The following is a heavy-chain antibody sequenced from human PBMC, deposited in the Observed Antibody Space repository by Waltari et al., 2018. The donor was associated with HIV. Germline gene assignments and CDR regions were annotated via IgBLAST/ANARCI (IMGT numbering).Heavy chain of an antibody. CDR3: ARRLVSVSGWYISAFGMDV. CDR1: GFSFSNYD. Sequence: HVQLVESGGGVVQPGGSLRLSCAASGFSFSNYDMHWVRQAPGLGLEWVAGIWYDETKRYYAESVRGRFSISRETSKNTLYLQLNSLRAEDTAVYYCARRLVSVSGWYISAFGMDVWGQGTTVTVSS. D-gene: IGHD6-13*01. CDR2: IWYDETKR. J-gene: IGHJ6*02. V-gene: IGHV3-33*01.